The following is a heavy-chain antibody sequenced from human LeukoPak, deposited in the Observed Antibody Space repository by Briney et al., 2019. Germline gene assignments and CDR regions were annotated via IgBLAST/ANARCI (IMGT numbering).Heavy chain of an antibody. CDR2: IYYSRST. CDR3: ARLGYSGYDWSYYYYGMDV. CDR1: GGSISSYY. V-gene: IGHV4-59*08. Sequence: PSETLSLTCTVSGGSISSYYWSWIRQPPGKGLEWIGYIYYSRSTNYNPSLKSRVTISVDTSKNQFSLKLSSVTAADTAVYYCARLGYSGYDWSYYYYGMDVWGQGTTVTVSS. D-gene: IGHD5-12*01. J-gene: IGHJ6*02.